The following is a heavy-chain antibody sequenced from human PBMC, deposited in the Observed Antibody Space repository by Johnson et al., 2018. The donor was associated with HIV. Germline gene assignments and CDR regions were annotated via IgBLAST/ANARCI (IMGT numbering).Heavy chain of an antibody. Sequence: QVQLVESGGGVVQPGRSLRLSCAASGFTFSSYAMHWVRQAPGKGLEWVSRINSDGSSTSYADSVKGRFTISRDNSKNTLYLQMNSLRAEDTAVYYCAKEGITMEVDIWGQGTMVTVSS. J-gene: IGHJ3*02. CDR3: AKEGITMEVDI. V-gene: IGHV3-NL1*01. D-gene: IGHD3-10*01. CDR1: GFTFSSYA. CDR2: INSDGSST.